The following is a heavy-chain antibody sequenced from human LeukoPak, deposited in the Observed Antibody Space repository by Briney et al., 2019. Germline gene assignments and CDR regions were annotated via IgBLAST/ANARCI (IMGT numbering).Heavy chain of an antibody. D-gene: IGHD3-22*01. CDR3: ARGPDFYDSSGYYPI. Sequence: SETLSLTCMVSGGSMRSYYWSWIRQPPGKGLEWIGHLYYSGSTKYNPSLKSRVTISVDRSKNQFSLKLSSVTAADTAVYYCARGPDFYDSSGYYPIWGQGTLVTVSS. V-gene: IGHV4-59*12. CDR1: GGSMRSYY. CDR2: LYYSGST. J-gene: IGHJ4*02.